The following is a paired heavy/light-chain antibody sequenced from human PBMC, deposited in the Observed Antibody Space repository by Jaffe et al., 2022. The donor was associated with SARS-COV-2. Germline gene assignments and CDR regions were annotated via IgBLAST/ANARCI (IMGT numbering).Heavy chain of an antibody. V-gene: IGHV1-2*04. D-gene: IGHD3-10*01. CDR1: GYTFIDYY. J-gene: IGHJ6*02. CDR2: INPHSGGT. Sequence: QLVQSGAEVKKPGASVKVSCEASGYTFIDYYIHWVRQAPGQGLEWMGWINPHSGGTYFAKRFRGWVTLTRDTSIDTAYMELNRLKSDDTAVYYCARDLGYYGSGSYSTYFFYALDVWGQGTTVTV. CDR3: ARDLGYYGSGSYSTYFFYALDV.
Light chain of an antibody. V-gene: IGLV2-14*03. CDR2: DVF. Sequence: QSALTQPASVSGSPGQSITISCTGTSSDFGDFNYVSWYQQHPAKAPRLIIYDVFKRPSGVSNRFSGSKSGKTASLTISGLQAEDEADYYCSSFTTSSTYVFGIGTKVTVL. CDR1: SSDFGDFNY. CDR3: SSFTTSSTYV. J-gene: IGLJ1*01.